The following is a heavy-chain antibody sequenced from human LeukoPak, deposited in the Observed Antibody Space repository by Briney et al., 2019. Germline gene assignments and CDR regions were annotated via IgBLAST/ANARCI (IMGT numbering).Heavy chain of an antibody. CDR2: IYSGGKT. V-gene: IGHV3-66*01. J-gene: IGHJ6*02. Sequence: GGSLRLSCAASGFTVSNNYISWVRQAPGKRLEWVSIIYSGGKTYYSDSVKGRFTISRDNSKNTLYLQMGSLRAEDMAVYYCAREGLGSGWYNYYYGMDVWGQGTTVTVSS. CDR3: AREGLGSGWYNYYYGMDV. D-gene: IGHD6-19*01. CDR1: GFTVSNNY.